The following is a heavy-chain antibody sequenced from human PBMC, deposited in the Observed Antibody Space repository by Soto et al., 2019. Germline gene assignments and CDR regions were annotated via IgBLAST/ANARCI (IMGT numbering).Heavy chain of an antibody. CDR1: GFTFSRYG. J-gene: IGHJ4*02. V-gene: IGHV3-33*01. D-gene: IGHD3-22*01. Sequence: QVQLVESGGVVVQPGRSLRLSCAASGFTFSRYGMHWVRQAPGKGLEWVADMWSEVGNKHYADSVKGRFNISRDNSKNPSYLKMNSLRAEDTAVYYCGRDPADDSSGYFSLDYWGQGTLVTVSS. CDR3: GRDPADDSSGYFSLDY. CDR2: MWSEVGNK.